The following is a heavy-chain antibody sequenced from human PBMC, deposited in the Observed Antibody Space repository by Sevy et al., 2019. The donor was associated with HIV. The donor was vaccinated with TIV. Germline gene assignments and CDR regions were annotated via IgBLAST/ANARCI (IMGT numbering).Heavy chain of an antibody. CDR2: IKGDGSEK. CDR3: VRAGAFGTYDS. V-gene: IGHV3-7*01. D-gene: IGHD3-10*01. Sequence: GGSLRLSCAASGFDFNKYGMRWVGQAPGKGLEYVASIKGDGSEKYYMDSVKGRFTISRDNAENSVYLQMNSLRAEDTAVYHCVRAGAFGTYDSWGQGTLVTVSS. CDR1: GFDFNKYG. J-gene: IGHJ4*02.